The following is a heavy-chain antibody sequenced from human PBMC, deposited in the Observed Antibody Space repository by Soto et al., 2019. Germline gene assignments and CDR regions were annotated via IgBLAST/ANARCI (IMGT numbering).Heavy chain of an antibody. CDR3: AKDRAGDIYVAARSGLDY. V-gene: IGHV3-30*18. CDR1: GFTFFSYG. J-gene: IGHJ4*02. D-gene: IGHD3-3*01. Sequence: GGSLRLSCAASGFTFFSYGMHWVRQAPGKGLEWVAVISYDGSNKYYGDSVKGRFTISRGNSKNTLYLQMNSLRADDTAVYYCAKDRAGDIYVAARSGLDYWGQGTVVTVSS. CDR2: ISYDGSNK.